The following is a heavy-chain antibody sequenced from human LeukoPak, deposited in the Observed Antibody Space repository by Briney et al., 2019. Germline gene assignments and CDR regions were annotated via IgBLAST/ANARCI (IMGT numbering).Heavy chain of an antibody. D-gene: IGHD1-26*01. CDR3: ASEARVGAIHSFDY. Sequence: KPWETLSLTCTVSGGSISSSRYSWGWIRQPPGKGLEWIGNIYHTESTYNNPSLKSRVTISADTTKNQFSLNVSSVTAADTGVYYCASEARVGAIHSFDYWGQKTLVTVSS. CDR1: GGSISSSRYS. CDR2: IYHTEST. V-gene: IGHV4-39*07. J-gene: IGHJ4*02.